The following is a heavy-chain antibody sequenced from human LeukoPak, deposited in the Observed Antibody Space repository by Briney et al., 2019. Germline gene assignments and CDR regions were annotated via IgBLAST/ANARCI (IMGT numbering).Heavy chain of an antibody. Sequence: PGGSLRLSCAVSGFTFSSYGMHWVRQAPGKGLEWVAVIWYDGSNKYYADSVKGRFTISRDNSKNTLYLQMNSLRAEDTAVYYCARGTYYYDSSGYPTDYWGQGTLVTVSS. CDR3: ARGTYYYDSSGYPTDY. V-gene: IGHV3-33*01. D-gene: IGHD3-22*01. J-gene: IGHJ4*02. CDR1: GFTFSSYG. CDR2: IWYDGSNK.